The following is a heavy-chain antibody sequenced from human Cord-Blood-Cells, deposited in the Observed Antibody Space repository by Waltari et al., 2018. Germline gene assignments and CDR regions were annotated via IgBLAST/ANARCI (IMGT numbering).Heavy chain of an antibody. CDR2: IWYDGSNK. D-gene: IGHD3-22*01. Sequence: QVQLVESGGGVVQPGRSLRLSCAASGFTFSSYGMHWVRQAPAKGLAWVAVIWYDGSNKYYADSGKGRFTISRDNSKNTLYLQMNSLRAEDTAVYYCARDLIYYDSSGYYPTFGYWGQGTLVTVSS. J-gene: IGHJ4*02. V-gene: IGHV3-33*01. CDR1: GFTFSSYG. CDR3: ARDLIYYDSSGYYPTFGY.